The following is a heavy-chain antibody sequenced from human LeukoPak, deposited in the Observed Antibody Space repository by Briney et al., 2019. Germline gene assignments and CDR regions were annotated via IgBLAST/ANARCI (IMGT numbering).Heavy chain of an antibody. J-gene: IGHJ4*02. CDR3: ARPAAGDISPFDY. Sequence: SETLSLTCTVSGGSISPYYWSWIRQPPGKGLEWIGSIHYSGSTHYNPSLNSRVTISVDTSKNQFSLKLSSVTAEDTAVFYCARPAAGDISPFDYWGQGTLVTVSS. D-gene: IGHD7-27*01. CDR2: IHYSGST. V-gene: IGHV4-59*05. CDR1: GGSISPYY.